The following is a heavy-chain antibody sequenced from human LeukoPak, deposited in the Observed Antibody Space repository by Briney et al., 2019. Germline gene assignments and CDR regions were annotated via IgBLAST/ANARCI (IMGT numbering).Heavy chain of an antibody. CDR2: IKQDGSEK. D-gene: IGHD3-9*01. CDR3: ARSPRWDILTGLDY. V-gene: IGHV3-7*01. Sequence: GGSLRLSCAASGFTFSSYWMSWVRQAPGKGLEWVANIKQDGSEKYYVDSVKGRFTISRDNAKNSLYLQMNSLRAEDTAVYYCARSPRWDILTGLDYWGQETLVTVSS. CDR1: GFTFSSYW. J-gene: IGHJ4*02.